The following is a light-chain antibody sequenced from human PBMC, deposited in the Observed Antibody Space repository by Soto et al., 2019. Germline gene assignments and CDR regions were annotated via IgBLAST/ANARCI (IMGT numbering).Light chain of an antibody. CDR2: GVS. V-gene: IGLV2-14*01. CDR3: SSYSSSSIRV. Sequence: QSALTQPASVSGSPGQSITISCTRTSSDVGGYNYVSWYQQHPGKVPKLMIYGVSDRPSGVSNRFSGSKSGNTASLTISGLQAEDEADYYCSSYSSSSIRVFGGGTKLTVL. J-gene: IGLJ3*02. CDR1: SSDVGGYNY.